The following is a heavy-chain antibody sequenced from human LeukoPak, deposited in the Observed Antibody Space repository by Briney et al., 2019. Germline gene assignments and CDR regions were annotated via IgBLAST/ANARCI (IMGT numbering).Heavy chain of an antibody. J-gene: IGHJ6*03. V-gene: IGHV4-31*03. CDR1: GASVNSDGYD. Sequence: SETLSLTCTVSGASVNSDGYDWNWIRQHPGKGLEWIENIYYSGRTHNHPSRKSRVTISVDTSKNQLSLKLSSVTAADTAVYYCARGSPVYDSSGYSPLYYYYYYYMDVWGKGTTVTVSS. D-gene: IGHD3-22*01. CDR2: IYYSGRT. CDR3: ARGSPVYDSSGYSPLYYYYYYYMDV.